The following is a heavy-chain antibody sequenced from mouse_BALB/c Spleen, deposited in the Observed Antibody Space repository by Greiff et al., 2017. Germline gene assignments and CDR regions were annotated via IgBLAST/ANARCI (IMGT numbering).Heavy chain of an antibody. CDR3: AREGYDGYAMDY. Sequence: EVQLQESGGGLVKPGGSLKLSCAASGFTFSSYAMSWVRQTPEKRLEWVASISSGGSTYYPDSVKGRFTISRDNARNILYLQMSSLRSEDTAMYYCAREGYDGYAMDYWGQGTSVTVSS. J-gene: IGHJ4*01. D-gene: IGHD2-2*01. CDR2: ISSGGST. V-gene: IGHV5-6-5*01. CDR1: GFTFSSYA.